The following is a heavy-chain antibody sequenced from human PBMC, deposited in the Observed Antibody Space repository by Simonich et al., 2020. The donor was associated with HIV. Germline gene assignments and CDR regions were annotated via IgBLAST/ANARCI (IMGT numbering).Heavy chain of an antibody. V-gene: IGHV1-18*01. CDR2: ITVYNGNT. CDR3: ARDLPIGSYFDY. Sequence: QVQLVQSGAEVKKPGASVKVSCKASGYTFTSYDINWVRQAPGQGLEWMGRITVYNGNTDSAKKFRGRLTPTTDTSTTTAYMELRSRRSDDTAVYYCARDLPIGSYFDYWGQGTLVTVSS. D-gene: IGHD1-26*01. J-gene: IGHJ4*02. CDR1: GYTFTSYD.